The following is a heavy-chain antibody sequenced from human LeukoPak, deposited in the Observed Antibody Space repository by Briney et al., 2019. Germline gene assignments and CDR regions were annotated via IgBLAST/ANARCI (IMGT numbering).Heavy chain of an antibody. CDR1: GYTFTSYG. Sequence: GASVKVSCKASGYTFTSYGISWVRQAPGQGLEWMGWISAYNGNTNYAQKLQGRVTMTTDTSTSTAYMELSSLRSEDTAVYYCASFIVGATPVGDGFDYWGQGTLVTVSS. CDR2: ISAYNGNT. J-gene: IGHJ4*02. CDR3: ASFIVGATPVGDGFDY. V-gene: IGHV1-18*01. D-gene: IGHD1-26*01.